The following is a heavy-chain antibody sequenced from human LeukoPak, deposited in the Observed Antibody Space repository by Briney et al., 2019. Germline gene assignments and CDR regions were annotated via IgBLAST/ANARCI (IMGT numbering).Heavy chain of an antibody. Sequence: PGGSLRLSCTTSGFTFSTNAMIWVRQAPGKGLEGVSTIGGHETFYADSVKGRFTISRDNSKNTVYLHMSSLRVEDTAVYYCAKDWIQFNRVYDCFDSWGQGTLVTVSS. D-gene: IGHD3-16*01. CDR2: IGGHET. CDR1: GFTFSTNA. CDR3: AKDWIQFNRVYDCFDS. V-gene: IGHV3-23*01. J-gene: IGHJ4*02.